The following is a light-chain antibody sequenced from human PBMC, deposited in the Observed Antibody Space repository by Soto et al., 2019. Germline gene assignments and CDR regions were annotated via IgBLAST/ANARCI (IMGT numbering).Light chain of an antibody. CDR1: QSVSSY. Sequence: IVLAQSPATLSFSPGERPTLSCRASQSVSSYLDWYQQKPGQAPRLLIYDASNRATGIPARFSGSGSGTDFTLTISDVEPEDFAVYYCHQRQSWPRTFGQGTKVDI. J-gene: IGKJ1*01. CDR3: HQRQSWPRT. CDR2: DAS. V-gene: IGKV3-11*01.